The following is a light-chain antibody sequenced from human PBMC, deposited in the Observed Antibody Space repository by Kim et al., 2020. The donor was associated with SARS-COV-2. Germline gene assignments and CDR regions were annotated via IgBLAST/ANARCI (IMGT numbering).Light chain of an antibody. J-gene: IGLJ3*02. CDR1: SSNIGSNV. Sequence: QSVLTQPPSASGTPGQRVTISCSGSSSNIGSNVVHWYQQLPGTAPKLLIYTNNHWPSGVPDRFSGSKSGTSASLAISGLQSEDEADYYCVTWDDSLSGWVFGGGTKLTVL. CDR3: VTWDDSLSGWV. V-gene: IGLV1-44*01. CDR2: TNN.